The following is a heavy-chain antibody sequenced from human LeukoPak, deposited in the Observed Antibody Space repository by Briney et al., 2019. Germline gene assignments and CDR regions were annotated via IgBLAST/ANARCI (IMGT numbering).Heavy chain of an antibody. D-gene: IGHD3-16*01. CDR3: AKGGLRTSPLYYMDV. CDR2: IKQDGSEK. CDR1: GFTFSSYW. J-gene: IGHJ6*03. V-gene: IGHV3-7*03. Sequence: GGSLRLSCAASGFTFSSYWMSWVRQAPGKGLEWVANIKQDGSEKYYVDSVKGRFTISRDNAKNSLYLQMNSLRAEDTAVYYCAKGGLRTSPLYYMDVWGKGATVTVSS.